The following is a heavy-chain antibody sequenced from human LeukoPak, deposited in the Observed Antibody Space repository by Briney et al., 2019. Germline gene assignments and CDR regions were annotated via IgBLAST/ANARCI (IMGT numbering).Heavy chain of an antibody. V-gene: IGHV5-51*01. J-gene: IGHJ4*02. Sequence: AGXGGXXXGINLPGDSDTRYSPSFQGQVTISADKSISTAYLQWSSLKASDTAMYYCARRVLDSGSYYYDYWGQGTPVTVSS. CDR3: ARRVLDSGSYYYDY. D-gene: IGHD3-10*01. CDR2: NLPGDSDT.